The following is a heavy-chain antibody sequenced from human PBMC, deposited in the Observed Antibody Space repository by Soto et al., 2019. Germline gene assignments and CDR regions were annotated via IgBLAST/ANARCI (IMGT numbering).Heavy chain of an antibody. CDR3: ARARDVWFGESLDLQY. CDR2: ISVYNGNT. J-gene: IGHJ1*01. D-gene: IGHD3-10*01. Sequence: QVQLVQSGAEVKKPGASVKVSCKASGYTFSNYGVSWVRQAPGQGLEWMGWISVYNGNTNYAQKFQGRVTMTTETSTTTGYMELRSLRSDDTAVYYCARARDVWFGESLDLQYWGQGTLVTVSS. V-gene: IGHV1-18*01. CDR1: GYTFSNYG.